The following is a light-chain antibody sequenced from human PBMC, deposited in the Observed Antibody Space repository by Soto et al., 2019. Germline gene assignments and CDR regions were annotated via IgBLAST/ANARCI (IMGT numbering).Light chain of an antibody. Sequence: QSALTQPASVSGSPGQSITISCTGTSSDVGGYNYVSWYQQHPGKAPKLMISEVSNRPSGVSNRFSGSKSGNTASLTISGLQAEDEADYYCSSYTSSSTLFGGGTKVTVL. J-gene: IGLJ3*02. V-gene: IGLV2-14*01. CDR2: EVS. CDR3: SSYTSSSTL. CDR1: SSDVGGYNY.